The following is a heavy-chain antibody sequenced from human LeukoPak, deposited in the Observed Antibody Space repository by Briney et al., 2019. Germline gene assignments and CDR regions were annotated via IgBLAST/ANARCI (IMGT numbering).Heavy chain of an antibody. CDR1: VGTYRSYA. Sequence: SVKVSRKATVGTYRSYAISWLRQARGQGLAWMGGIIPIFGTANYAQKFQGRVTITADESTCTAYMELNSLRPEDTAVYYCARDVSRFYFDYWGQGTLFTVSS. CDR2: IIPIFGTA. CDR3: ARDVSRFYFDY. V-gene: IGHV1-69*13. D-gene: IGHD5/OR15-5a*01. J-gene: IGHJ4*02.